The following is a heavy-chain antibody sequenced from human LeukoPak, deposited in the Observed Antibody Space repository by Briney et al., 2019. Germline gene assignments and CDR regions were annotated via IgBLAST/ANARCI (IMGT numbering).Heavy chain of an antibody. CDR1: GYTFTGYY. CDR2: INPNSGGT. CDR3: ARSPFLYCSSTSCYPFDP. J-gene: IGHJ5*02. Sequence: ASVKVSCKASGYTFTGYYMHWVRQAPGQGLEWMGWINPNSGGTNYAQKFQGRVTMTRDTSISTAYMELSRLRSDDTAVYYCARSPFLYCSSTSCYPFDPWGQGTPVTVSS. D-gene: IGHD2-2*01. V-gene: IGHV1-2*02.